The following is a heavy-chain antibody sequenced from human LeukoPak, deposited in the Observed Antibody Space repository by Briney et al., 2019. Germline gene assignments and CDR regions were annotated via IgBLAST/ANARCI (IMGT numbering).Heavy chain of an antibody. D-gene: IGHD2-15*01. CDR1: GFTFSNYV. V-gene: IGHV3-23*01. CDR2: INGGGGST. J-gene: IGHJ4*02. Sequence: GGSLRLSCAASGFTFSNYVMSWVRQAPGKGPEWVSGINGGGGSTFYAESVTGRFTISRDNSKNTLFLQMNTLRVEDTAVYYCVKDGRRSPPCWGQGTLVTVSS. CDR3: VKDGRRSPPC.